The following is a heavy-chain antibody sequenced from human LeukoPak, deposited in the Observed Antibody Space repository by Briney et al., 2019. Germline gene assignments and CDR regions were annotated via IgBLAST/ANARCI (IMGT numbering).Heavy chain of an antibody. V-gene: IGHV3-9*01. J-gene: IGHJ6*02. CDR2: INWNSGSI. CDR1: GFNFDDYA. Sequence: GRSLRLSCAASGFNFDDYAMHWVRHAPGKGPEWVAGINWNSGSIGYADSVKGRFTISRDNAKDTLYLQVNSLRAEDTAVYYCARVLNRSKSYYYYGMDVWGQGTTVTVSS. D-gene: IGHD1-14*01. CDR3: ARVLNRSKSYYYYGMDV.